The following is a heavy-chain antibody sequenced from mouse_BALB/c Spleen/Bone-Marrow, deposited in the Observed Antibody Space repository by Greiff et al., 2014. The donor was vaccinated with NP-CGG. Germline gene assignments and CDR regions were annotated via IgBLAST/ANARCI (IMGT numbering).Heavy chain of an antibody. CDR1: GFTFSSFG. CDR2: ISSGSSTI. D-gene: IGHD1-1*01. CDR3: AAITTVVARYAMDY. J-gene: IGHJ4*01. Sequence: EVQGVESGGGLVQPGGSRKLSCAASGFTFSSFGMHWVRQAPEKGLEWVAYISSGSSTIYYADTVKGRFTISRDYPKNTLFLQMTSLRSEDTAMYYCAAITTVVARYAMDYWGQGTSVTVSS. V-gene: IGHV5-17*02.